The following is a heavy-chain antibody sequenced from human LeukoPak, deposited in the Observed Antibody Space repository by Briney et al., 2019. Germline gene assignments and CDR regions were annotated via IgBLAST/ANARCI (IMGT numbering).Heavy chain of an antibody. CDR1: GFTFSSYS. J-gene: IGHJ3*02. CDR2: ISSSSSTI. D-gene: IGHD6-6*01. CDR3: IAARKAYAFDI. V-gene: IGHV3-48*04. Sequence: GGSLRLSCAASGFTFSSYSMNWVRQAPGKGLEWVSYISSSSSTIYYADSVKGRFTISRDNAKNSLYLQMNSLRAEDTAVFYCIAARKAYAFDIWGQGTMVTVSS.